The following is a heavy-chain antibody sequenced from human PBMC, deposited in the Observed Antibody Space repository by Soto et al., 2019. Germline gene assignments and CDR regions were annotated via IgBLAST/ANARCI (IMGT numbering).Heavy chain of an antibody. V-gene: IGHV3-23*01. CDR2: ISGSGGST. CDR1: GFTFSSYA. Sequence: GGSLRLSCAASGFTFSSYAMSWVRQAPGKGLEWVSAISGSGGSTYYADSVKGRFTISRDNSKNTLYLQMNSLRAEDTAVYYCAKDSCTNGVCYGTRKYNWFDPWGQGTLVIVSS. D-gene: IGHD2-8*01. CDR3: AKDSCTNGVCYGTRKYNWFDP. J-gene: IGHJ5*02.